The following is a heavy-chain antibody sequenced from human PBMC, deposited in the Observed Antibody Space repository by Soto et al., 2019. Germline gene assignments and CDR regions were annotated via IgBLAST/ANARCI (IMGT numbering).Heavy chain of an antibody. V-gene: IGHV1-8*01. Sequence: ASVKVSCKVSGYSFTSFDINWARQATGQGLEWVGLMDPITGGTDYEERLRDRVTMTRDTSINTAYMELRRLRSDDTAIYFCARGRDAASQFYSPHGMAVWGKGTTVTASS. CDR3: ARGRDAASQFYSPHGMAV. D-gene: IGHD2-15*01. J-gene: IGHJ6*04. CDR2: MDPITGGT. CDR1: GYSFTSFD.